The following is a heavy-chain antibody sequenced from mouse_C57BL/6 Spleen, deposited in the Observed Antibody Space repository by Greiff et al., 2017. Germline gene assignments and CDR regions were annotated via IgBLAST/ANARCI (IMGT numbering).Heavy chain of an antibody. CDR1: GYAFSSYW. Sequence: QVQLQQSGAELVKPGASVKISCKASGYAFSSYWLNWVKQRPGKGLEWIGQIYPGDGDTNYNGKFKGKATLTADKSSSTAYMQLSSLTSEDSAVYFCARPNWDWYFDVWGTGTTVTVSS. CDR2: IYPGDGDT. J-gene: IGHJ1*03. D-gene: IGHD4-1*01. V-gene: IGHV1-80*01. CDR3: ARPNWDWYFDV.